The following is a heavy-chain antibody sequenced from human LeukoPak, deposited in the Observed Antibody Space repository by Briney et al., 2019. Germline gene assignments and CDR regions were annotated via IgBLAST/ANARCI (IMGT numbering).Heavy chain of an antibody. Sequence: SETLSLTCAVSGGSSRSGDYFWSWIRQPPGKGLDWIGHIHYSGNTYYNPSLKSRVSISVDTSKNQSSLKLSSVTAADTAVYYCARENNDYGGKKAFDYWGQGTLVTVSS. D-gene: IGHD4-23*01. J-gene: IGHJ4*02. V-gene: IGHV4-30-4*01. CDR3: ARENNDYGGKKAFDY. CDR1: GGSSRSGDYF. CDR2: IHYSGNT.